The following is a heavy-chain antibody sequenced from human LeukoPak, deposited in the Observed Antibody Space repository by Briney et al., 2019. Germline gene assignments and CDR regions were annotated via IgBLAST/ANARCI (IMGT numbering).Heavy chain of an antibody. D-gene: IGHD3-10*01. CDR3: TKVRSSGSYSGDGFDI. CDR1: GFTFSSYA. J-gene: IGHJ3*02. V-gene: IGHV3-23*01. Sequence: PGTSLRLSCVASGFTFSSYAMNWVRQAPGKGLEWVSGTSGSAGTTDHADSVRGRFTISRDNSKNTLYLQMNSLRAEDTAVYYCTKVRSSGSYSGDGFDIWGQGTMVTVSS. CDR2: TSGSAGTT.